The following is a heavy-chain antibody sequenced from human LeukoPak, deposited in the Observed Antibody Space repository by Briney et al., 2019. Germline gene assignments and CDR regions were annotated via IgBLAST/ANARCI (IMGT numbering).Heavy chain of an antibody. V-gene: IGHV3-23*01. D-gene: IGHD3-3*01. CDR3: AKAEAGFWSGYYRY. CDR2: ISGSGGST. CDR1: GFTFSSYA. J-gene: IGHJ4*02. Sequence: GGSLRLSCAASGFTFSSYAMSWVRQAPGKGLEWVPAISGSGGSTYYADSVKGRFTISRDNSKNTLYLQMNSLRAEDTAVYYCAKAEAGFWSGYYRYWGQGTLVTVSS.